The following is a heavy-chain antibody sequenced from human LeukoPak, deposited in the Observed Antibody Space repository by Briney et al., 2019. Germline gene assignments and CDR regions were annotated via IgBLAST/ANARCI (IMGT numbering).Heavy chain of an antibody. CDR1: GGSFSGYY. V-gene: IGHV4-34*01. CDR3: ARDLFGGSGTNAYWFDP. CDR2: INHSGST. D-gene: IGHD1-1*01. J-gene: IGHJ5*02. Sequence: TSETLSLTCAVYGGSFSGYYWSWIRQPPGKGLEWIGEINHSGSTNYNPSLKSRVTISVDTSKNQFSLKLSSVTAADTAVYYCARDLFGGSGTNAYWFDPWGQGTLVTVSS.